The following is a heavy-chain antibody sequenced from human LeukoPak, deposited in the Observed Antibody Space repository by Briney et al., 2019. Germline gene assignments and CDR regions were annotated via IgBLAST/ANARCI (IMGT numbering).Heavy chain of an antibody. CDR1: GGSISSGGYY. D-gene: IGHD4-17*01. CDR2: IYYSGST. CDR3: ARDPYGDYVFDY. V-gene: IGHV4-31*03. J-gene: IGHJ4*02. Sequence: PSETLSLTCTDSGGSISSGGYYWSWIRQHPGKGLEWIGYIYYSGSTNYNPSLKSRVTISVDTSKNQFSLKLSSVTAADTAVYYCARDPYGDYVFDYWGQGTLVTVSS.